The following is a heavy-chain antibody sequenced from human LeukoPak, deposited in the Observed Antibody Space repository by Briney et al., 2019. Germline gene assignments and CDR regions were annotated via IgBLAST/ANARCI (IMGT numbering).Heavy chain of an antibody. D-gene: IGHD1-26*01. CDR3: ASGLLFDY. Sequence: SETLSLTCTVSGGSISSSSYYWGWIRQPPGKGLEWIGSIYYSGSTYYNPSLKSRVTISVDTSKNQFSLKLSSVTAADTAVYYCASGLLFDYWGQGILVTVSS. J-gene: IGHJ4*02. CDR1: GGSISSSSYY. V-gene: IGHV4-39*01. CDR2: IYYSGST.